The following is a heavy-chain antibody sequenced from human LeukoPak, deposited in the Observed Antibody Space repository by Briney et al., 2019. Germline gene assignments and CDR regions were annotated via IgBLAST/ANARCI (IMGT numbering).Heavy chain of an antibody. CDR2: ISPYNGDT. CDR3: TRATGWLSDY. V-gene: IGHV1-18*04. Sequence: ASVKVSCKTSGFFTNCDINWVRQAPGQRLEWMGWISPYNGDTRYAQKFQDRVTMTTDISTSTTYLELRSLKSDDTALYYSTRATGWLSDYWGQGTLATVSS. D-gene: IGHD6-19*01. CDR1: GFFTNCD. J-gene: IGHJ4*02.